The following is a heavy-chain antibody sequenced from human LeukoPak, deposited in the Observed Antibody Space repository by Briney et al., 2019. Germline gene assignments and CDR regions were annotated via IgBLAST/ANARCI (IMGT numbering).Heavy chain of an antibody. V-gene: IGHV1-2*02. CDR2: INPNSGGT. Sequence: ASVKVSCKASGYTFTGYYMHWVRQAPGQGLGWMGWINPNSGGTNYAQKFQGRVTMTRDTSISTAYMELSRLRSDDTAVYYCARARGGSRDRYFDYWGQGTLVTVSS. CDR3: ARARGGSRDRYFDY. CDR1: GYTFTGYY. D-gene: IGHD1-26*01. J-gene: IGHJ4*02.